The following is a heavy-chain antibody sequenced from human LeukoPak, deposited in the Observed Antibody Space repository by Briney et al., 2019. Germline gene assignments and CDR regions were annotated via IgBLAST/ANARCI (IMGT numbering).Heavy chain of an antibody. CDR1: GGSFSGYY. Sequence: SETLSLTCAVYGGSFSGYYWSWIRQPPGKGLEWIGEINHSGSTNYNPSLKSRVTISVDTSKNQFSLKLSSVTAADTAVYYCARIVVVPAAIRSWDYYYGMDVWGQGTTVTVSS. V-gene: IGHV4-34*01. D-gene: IGHD2-2*02. CDR2: INHSGST. J-gene: IGHJ6*02. CDR3: ARIVVVPAAIRSWDYYYGMDV.